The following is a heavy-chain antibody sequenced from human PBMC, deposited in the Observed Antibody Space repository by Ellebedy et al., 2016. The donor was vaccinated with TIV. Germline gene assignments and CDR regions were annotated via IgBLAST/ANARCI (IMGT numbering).Heavy chain of an antibody. CDR3: GRVASQLPLHGFVNY. Sequence: ASVKVSXXASGGDFNSHSVTWVRQAPGHGLEWMGGIIPIYGRTNYAQKFQGRVTITADESTSTAYMELISLKSDDTAVYYCGRVASQLPLHGFVNYWGQGTLVTVSS. V-gene: IGHV1-69*13. CDR1: GGDFNSHS. D-gene: IGHD3-10*01. J-gene: IGHJ1*01. CDR2: IIPIYGRT.